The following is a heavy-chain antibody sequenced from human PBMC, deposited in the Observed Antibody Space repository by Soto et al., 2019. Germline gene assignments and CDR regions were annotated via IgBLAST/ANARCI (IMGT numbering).Heavy chain of an antibody. CDR3: ARGDYYDSSGYQNPDAFDI. D-gene: IGHD3-22*01. J-gene: IGHJ3*02. Sequence: QVQLVQSGAEVKKPGASVKVSCKASGYTFTSYDINWVRQATGQGLEWMGWMNPNSGNTGYAQKFQGRVNMTRNTSISTAYMELSSLRSEDTAVYYCARGDYYDSSGYQNPDAFDIWGQGTMVTVSS. V-gene: IGHV1-8*01. CDR1: GYTFTSYD. CDR2: MNPNSGNT.